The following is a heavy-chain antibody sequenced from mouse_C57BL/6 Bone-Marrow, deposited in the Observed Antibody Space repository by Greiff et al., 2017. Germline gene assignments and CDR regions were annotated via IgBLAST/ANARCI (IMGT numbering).Heavy chain of an antibody. CDR1: GYAFSSYW. V-gene: IGHV1-80*01. Sequence: VQLQQSGAELVKPGASVKISCKASGYAFSSYWMNWVKQRPGKGLEWIGQIYPGDGDTNYNGKFKGKATLTADKSSSTAYMQLSSLTSEDSAVYFCARGGPTKGYYFDYWGQGTTLTVSS. CDR3: ARGGPTKGYYFDY. CDR2: IYPGDGDT. J-gene: IGHJ2*01. D-gene: IGHD2-14*01.